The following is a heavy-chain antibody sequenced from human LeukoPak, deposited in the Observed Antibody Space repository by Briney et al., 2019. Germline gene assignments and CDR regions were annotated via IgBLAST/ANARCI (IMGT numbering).Heavy chain of an antibody. CDR1: GGTFSSYA. D-gene: IGHD3-16*01. Sequence: SVKVSCKASGGTFSSYAISWERQAPGQGLEWMGGIIPIFGTANYAQKFQGRVTITADKSTSTAYMELSSLRSEDTAVYYCASRGGTWTEFDYWGQGTLVTVSS. CDR3: ASRGGTWTEFDY. J-gene: IGHJ4*02. V-gene: IGHV1-69*06. CDR2: IIPIFGTA.